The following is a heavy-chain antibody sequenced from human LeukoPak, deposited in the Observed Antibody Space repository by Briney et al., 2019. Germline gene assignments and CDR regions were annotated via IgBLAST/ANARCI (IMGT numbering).Heavy chain of an antibody. J-gene: IGHJ4*02. D-gene: IGHD2-15*01. CDR2: ISNNGTNK. CDR3: ARSTGDCSGGTCYSDFDC. Sequence: GGSLRLSCAASGFSFSYYAMHWVRQAPGKGLEWVAVISNNGTNKYYADSVKGRFTISRDNSKNTLYLRMNSLRAEDTAVYYCARSTGDCSGGTCYSDFDCWGQGTLVTVSS. V-gene: IGHV3-30*01. CDR1: GFSFSYYA.